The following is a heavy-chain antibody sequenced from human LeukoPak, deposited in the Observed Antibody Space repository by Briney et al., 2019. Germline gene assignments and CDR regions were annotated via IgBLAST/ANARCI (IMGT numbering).Heavy chain of an antibody. Sequence: ASVKVSCKASGYTFTSYDINWVRQATGQGLEWMGWMNPNSGNTGYAQKLQGRVTMTTDTSTSTAYMELSSLTSEDTAVYYCARSDHNSWNAFDIWGQGTMVTVSS. CDR3: ARSDHNSWNAFDI. J-gene: IGHJ3*02. V-gene: IGHV1-8*02. D-gene: IGHD1-26*01. CDR2: MNPNSGNT. CDR1: GYTFTSYD.